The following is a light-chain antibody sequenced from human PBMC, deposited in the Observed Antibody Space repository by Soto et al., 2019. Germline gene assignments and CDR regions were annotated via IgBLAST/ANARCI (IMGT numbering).Light chain of an antibody. V-gene: IGKV3-20*01. Sequence: EIVLTQSPGTLSLSPGERATLSCRASQSVSSYYLAWYQHKPGQAPRLLMYGASTRATGIPDRFSGSGSGTDFTLTISRLQPEDFAVYYCQQYDSSPLYTFGQGTKLEIK. CDR3: QQYDSSPLYT. CDR2: GAS. J-gene: IGKJ2*01. CDR1: QSVSSYY.